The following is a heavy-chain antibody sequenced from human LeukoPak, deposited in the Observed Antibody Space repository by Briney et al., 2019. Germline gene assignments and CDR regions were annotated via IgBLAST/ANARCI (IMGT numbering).Heavy chain of an antibody. Sequence: LSLTCAVYGGSFSGYYWSWIRQAPGKGLEWVSYISSSGSTIYYADSVKGRFTISRDNAKNSLYLQMNSLRAEDTAVYYCARGRDIVVVPAAAFDYWGQGTLVTVSS. D-gene: IGHD2-2*01. CDR3: ARGRDIVVVPAAAFDY. V-gene: IGHV3-11*01. J-gene: IGHJ4*02. CDR2: ISSSGSTI. CDR1: GGSFSGYY.